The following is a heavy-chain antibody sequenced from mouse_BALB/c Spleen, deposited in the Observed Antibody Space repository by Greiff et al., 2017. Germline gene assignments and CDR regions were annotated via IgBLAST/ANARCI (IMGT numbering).Heavy chain of an antibody. CDR1: GYSITSDYA. J-gene: IGHJ1*01. D-gene: IGHD1-1*01. Sequence: EVQLLESGPGLVKPSQSLSLTCTVTGYSITSDYAWNWIRQFPGNKLEWMGYISYSGSTSYNPSLKSRISITRDTSKNQFFLQLNSVTTEDTATYYCARYYYGSSRGYFDVWGAGTTVTVSS. V-gene: IGHV3-2*02. CDR3: ARYYYGSSRGYFDV. CDR2: ISYSGST.